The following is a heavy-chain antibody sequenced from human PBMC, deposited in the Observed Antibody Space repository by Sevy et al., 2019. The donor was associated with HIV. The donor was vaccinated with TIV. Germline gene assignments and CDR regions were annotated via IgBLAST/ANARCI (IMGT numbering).Heavy chain of an antibody. CDR1: GYTFTGDY. J-gene: IGHJ6*02. CDR3: ARDGGGGTTNSGMDV. Sequence: ASVKVSCKASGYTFTGDYLHWVRQAPGHGLEWMGGVFPNSGGTNYAQKFQGRVTMTRDTSISTAYMELSRLRSDDTAVYYCARDGGGGTTNSGMDVWGQGTTVTVSS. D-gene: IGHD1-7*01. V-gene: IGHV1-2*02. CDR2: VFPNSGGT.